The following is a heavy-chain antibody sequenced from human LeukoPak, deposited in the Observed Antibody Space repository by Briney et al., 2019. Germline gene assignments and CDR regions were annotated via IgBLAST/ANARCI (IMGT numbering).Heavy chain of an antibody. J-gene: IGHJ4*02. Sequence: ASVKVSCKASGYTFTSYGVSWVRQAPGQGLMWMGWISAYNGNTNYAQNLQGRVTMTTDTSTSTAYMDLRSLRSDDTAVYYCARGDYGSGSYRYFDYWGQGTLVTVSS. V-gene: IGHV1-18*01. D-gene: IGHD3-10*01. CDR1: GYTFTSYG. CDR3: ARGDYGSGSYRYFDY. CDR2: ISAYNGNT.